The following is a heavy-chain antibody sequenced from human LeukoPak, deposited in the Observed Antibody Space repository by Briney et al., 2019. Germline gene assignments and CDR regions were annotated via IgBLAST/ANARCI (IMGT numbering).Heavy chain of an antibody. CDR3: ARENPTMVRGGDYFDY. J-gene: IGHJ4*02. D-gene: IGHD3-10*01. V-gene: IGHV4-61*02. CDR1: GGSINSGDYY. CDR2: IYTSGST. Sequence: SETLSLTCTVSGGSINSGDYYWSWIRQPAGKGLEWIGRIYTSGSTNYNPSLKSRVTISVDTSKNQFPPKLSSVTAADTAVYYCARENPTMVRGGDYFDYWGQGTLVTVSS.